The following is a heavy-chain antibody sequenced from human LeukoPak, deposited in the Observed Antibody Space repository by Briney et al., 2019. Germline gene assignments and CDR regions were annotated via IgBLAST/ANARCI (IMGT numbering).Heavy chain of an antibody. J-gene: IGHJ6*03. CDR3: AKVGGGYTSGWYNYYYMDV. CDR1: GFTFSTYS. Sequence: PGGSLRLSCAASGFTFSTYSMNWVRQAPGKGLEWVSGISGSGGSTYYADSVKGRFTISRDNSKNTLYLQMNSLRAEDTAVYYCAKVGGGYTSGWYNYYYMDVWGKGTTVTISS. V-gene: IGHV3-23*01. D-gene: IGHD6-19*01. CDR2: ISGSGGST.